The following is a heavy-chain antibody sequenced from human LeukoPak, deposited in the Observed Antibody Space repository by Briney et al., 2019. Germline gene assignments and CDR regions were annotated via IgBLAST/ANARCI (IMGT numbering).Heavy chain of an antibody. V-gene: IGHV1-18*04. CDR2: INPYNGNT. J-gene: IGHJ5*02. CDR3: ALGYCSGGSCYKGFDP. Sequence: ASVKVSCKASGYSFTTNGIIWVRQAPGQGLEWMGRINPYNGNTNYAQRLQGRVTMTTDTSTSTAYMELRSLGFDDTAVYYCALGYCSGGSCYKGFDPWGQGTLVTVSS. D-gene: IGHD2-15*01. CDR1: GYSFTTNG.